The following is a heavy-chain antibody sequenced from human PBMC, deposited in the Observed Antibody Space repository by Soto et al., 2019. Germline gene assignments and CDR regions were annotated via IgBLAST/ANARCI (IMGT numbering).Heavy chain of an antibody. J-gene: IGHJ4*02. V-gene: IGHV4-31*03. CDR2: IYDSGST. Sequence: SETLSLTCTVSGGSISSGGYYWSWIRQHPGKGLEWIGYIYDSGSTYYNPSLKSRVTISVDTSKNQYSLRLSSVTAEETAVYYCARVRNSHQLERPAPFDYWGQGTLVTVS. CDR3: ARVRNSHQLERPAPFDY. D-gene: IGHD1-1*01. CDR1: GGSISSGGYY.